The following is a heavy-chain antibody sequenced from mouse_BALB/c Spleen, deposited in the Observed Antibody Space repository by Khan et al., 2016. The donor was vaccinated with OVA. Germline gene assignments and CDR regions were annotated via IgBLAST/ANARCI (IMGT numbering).Heavy chain of an antibody. D-gene: IGHD1-1*01. J-gene: IGHJ4*01. CDR1: GYTFTSYT. Sequence: QIQLVQSGVELARPGASVKMSCKASGYTFTSYTIHWVKQRPGQGLEWIGYIFPSSGYSNYNQRFKDKATLTADKSSTTAYMQLSSLTSEDSAVYYCARNFHYYGSRGAMDYWGQGTSVTVSS. CDR2: IFPSSGYS. V-gene: IGHV1-4*01. CDR3: ARNFHYYGSRGAMDY.